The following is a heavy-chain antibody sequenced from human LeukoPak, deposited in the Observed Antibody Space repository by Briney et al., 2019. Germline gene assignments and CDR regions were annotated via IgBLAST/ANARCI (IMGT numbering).Heavy chain of an antibody. CDR2: TSGSGGST. D-gene: IGHD2-2*01. CDR1: GFTFSSYA. Sequence: AGASLRLSCAASGFTFSSYAMSWVRQAPRKGLEWVSATSGSGGSTYYGDSVKGRFTISRDNSKNTLYLQMNSLRAEDTAVYYCASLPHCSSTSCPRVDIWGQGTMVTVSS. J-gene: IGHJ3*02. CDR3: ASLPHCSSTSCPRVDI. V-gene: IGHV3-23*01.